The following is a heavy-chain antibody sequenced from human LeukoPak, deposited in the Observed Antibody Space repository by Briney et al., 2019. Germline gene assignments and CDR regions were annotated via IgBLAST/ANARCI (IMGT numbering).Heavy chain of an antibody. V-gene: IGHV4-4*03. J-gene: IGHJ4*02. CDR2: VNLQGST. CDR1: GGSISNTNW. Sequence: PPETLSLTCGVSGGSISNTNWWTWVRQPPGKGLEWIGEVNLQGSTNYNPSLKSRVAISADKSENHISLKLTSVTAADTDVYYCAREGGPYRPLDYSGQGTLVTVAS. CDR3: AREGGPYRPLDY.